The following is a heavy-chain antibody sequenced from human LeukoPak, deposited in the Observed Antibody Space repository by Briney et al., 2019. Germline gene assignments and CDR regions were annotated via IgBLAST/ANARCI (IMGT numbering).Heavy chain of an antibody. CDR3: ARERTSVKAFFDY. J-gene: IGHJ4*02. CDR2: INHSGST. Sequence: SETLSLNCAVYGGSFSGYYWSWIRHPPGKGLEWIGEINHSGSTNYNPSLKSRVTISVDTSKNQFSLKLSSVTAADTAVYYCARERTSVKAFFDYWGQGTLVTVSS. CDR1: GGSFSGYY. D-gene: IGHD3/OR15-3a*01. V-gene: IGHV4-34*01.